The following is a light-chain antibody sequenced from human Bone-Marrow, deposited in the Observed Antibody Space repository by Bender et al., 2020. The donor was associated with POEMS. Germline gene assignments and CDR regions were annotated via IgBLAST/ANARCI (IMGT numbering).Light chain of an antibody. Sequence: QSALTQRASVSGSPGQSITMSCTGTSSDVGGYNYVSWYQQNPGKAPKLMIFEVNNRPSGVSNRFSGSKSGNTASLTISGLQAEDEADYYCTSYTSSSTWVFGGGTKVTVL. CDR1: SSDVGGYNY. J-gene: IGLJ3*02. CDR3: TSYTSSSTWV. V-gene: IGLV2-14*01. CDR2: EVN.